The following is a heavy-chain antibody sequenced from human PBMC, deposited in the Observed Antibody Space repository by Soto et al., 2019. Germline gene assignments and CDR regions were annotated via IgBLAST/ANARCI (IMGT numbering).Heavy chain of an antibody. J-gene: IGHJ4*02. CDR1: GFTFSSYG. Sequence: PGGSLRLSCAASGFTFSSYGMHWVRQAPGKGLEWVAVISYDGSNKYYADSVKGRFTISRDNSKNTLYLQMNSLRAEDTAVYYCAKNRDFWSGYYDFDYWGQGTLVTVSS. V-gene: IGHV3-30*18. CDR2: ISYDGSNK. CDR3: AKNRDFWSGYYDFDY. D-gene: IGHD3-3*01.